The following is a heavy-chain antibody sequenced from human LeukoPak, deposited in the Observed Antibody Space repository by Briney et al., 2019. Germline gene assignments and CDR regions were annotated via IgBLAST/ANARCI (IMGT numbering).Heavy chain of an antibody. CDR1: GGSISSYY. D-gene: IGHD1-26*01. J-gene: IGHJ4*02. V-gene: IGHV4-59*01. CDR3: ARDRVGATLD. Sequence: SETLSLTCTVSGGSISSYYWSWIRQPPGKGLEWIGYIYYSGSTNYNPSLKSRVTILVDTSKNQFSLKLSPVTAADTAVYYCARDRVGATLDWGQGTLVTVSS. CDR2: IYYSGST.